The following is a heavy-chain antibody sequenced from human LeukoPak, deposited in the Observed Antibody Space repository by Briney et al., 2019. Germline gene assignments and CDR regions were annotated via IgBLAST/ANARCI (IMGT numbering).Heavy chain of an antibody. CDR1: GYTFTSYA. Sequence: SVKVSCKASGYTFTSYAMHWVRQAPGQRLEWTGGIIPIFGTANYAQKYQGRVTITADESTSTAYMELSSLRSEDTAVYYCARPRGCSSTSCYGSYYYYMDVWGKGTTVTVSS. CDR2: IIPIFGTA. V-gene: IGHV1-69*13. D-gene: IGHD2-2*01. J-gene: IGHJ6*03. CDR3: ARPRGCSSTSCYGSYYYYMDV.